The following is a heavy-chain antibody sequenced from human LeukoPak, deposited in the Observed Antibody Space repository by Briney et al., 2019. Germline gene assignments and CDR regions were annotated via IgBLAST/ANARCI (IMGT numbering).Heavy chain of an antibody. CDR2: ISGSGDGA. J-gene: IGHJ4*02. CDR1: GFTFSTYA. V-gene: IGHV3-23*01. CDR3: AKGYIQLWWFDY. Sequence: GGSLRLSSAASGFTFSTYAMSWVRQAPGKGLQWVSLISGSGDGAHYADSVKGRFTISRDNSKNTVYLQMTNLRAEDTAVYYCAKGYIQLWWFDYWGQGTLVTVSS. D-gene: IGHD2-21*01.